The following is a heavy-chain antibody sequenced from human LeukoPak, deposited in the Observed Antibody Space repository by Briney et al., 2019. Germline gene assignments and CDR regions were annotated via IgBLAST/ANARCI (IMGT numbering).Heavy chain of an antibody. D-gene: IGHD4-11*01. J-gene: IGHJ5*02. Sequence: SKTLSLTCNVSGASISSYYWSWIRQPAGKGLEWIGRIYISGTTNYNPSLKSRVTMSVDTSKNQFSLKLNSVTAADTAVYYCARSDSIIRWFDPWGQGTLVTVSS. CDR1: GASISSYY. V-gene: IGHV4-4*07. CDR2: IYISGTT. CDR3: ARSDSIIRWFDP.